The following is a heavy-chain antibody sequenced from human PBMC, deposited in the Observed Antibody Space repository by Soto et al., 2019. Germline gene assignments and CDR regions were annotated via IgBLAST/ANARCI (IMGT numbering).Heavy chain of an antibody. J-gene: IGHJ4*02. Sequence: QVQLQESGPGLLRPSQTLSLTCSVFAASITSGRYYWTWLRQHPGKGLEWIGYINYRGNTYYNPSLKSRLTITLDKSKYQFSLRLSSVTAADTAVYYCARGPEDYADPLDSWGQGTLVTVSS. D-gene: IGHD4-17*01. CDR1: AASITSGRYY. V-gene: IGHV4-31*03. CDR2: INYRGNT. CDR3: ARGPEDYADPLDS.